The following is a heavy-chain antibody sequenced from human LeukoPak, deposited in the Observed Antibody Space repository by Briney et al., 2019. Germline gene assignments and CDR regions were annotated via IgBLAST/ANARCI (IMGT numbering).Heavy chain of an antibody. CDR2: ISSSSSYI. CDR3: ARPAVAANPTNNWFDP. Sequence: GSLRLSCAASGFSFSSYSMNWVRQAPGKGLEWVSSISSSSSYIYYADSVKGRFTISRDNAKNSLYLQMNSLRAEDTAVYYCARPAVAANPTNNWFDPWGQGTLVTVSS. J-gene: IGHJ5*02. V-gene: IGHV3-21*01. CDR1: GFSFSSYS. D-gene: IGHD6-19*01.